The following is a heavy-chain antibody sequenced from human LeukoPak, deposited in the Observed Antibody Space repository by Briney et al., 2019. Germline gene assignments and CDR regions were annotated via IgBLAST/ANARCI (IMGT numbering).Heavy chain of an antibody. D-gene: IGHD3-3*01. CDR1: GGSISSYY. Sequence: SETLSLTCTVSGGSISSYYWSWIRQPPGKGLEWIGEINHSGSTNYNPSLKSRVTISVDTSKNQFSLKLSSVTAADTAVYYCARAPQGYDFWSGYTGPMTDWGQGTLVTVSS. J-gene: IGHJ4*02. CDR2: INHSGST. CDR3: ARAPQGYDFWSGYTGPMTD. V-gene: IGHV4-34*01.